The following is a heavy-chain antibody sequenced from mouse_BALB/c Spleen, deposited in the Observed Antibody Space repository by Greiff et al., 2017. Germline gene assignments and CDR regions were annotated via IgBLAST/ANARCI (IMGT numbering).Heavy chain of an antibody. Sequence: VQLQQSGTVLARPGASVKMSCKASGYSFTSYWMHWVKQRPGQGLEWIGAIYPGNSDTSYNQKFKGKAKLTAVTSASTAYMELSSLTNEDSAVYYCTSNYGSSGTWFAYWGQGTLVTVSA. CDR1: GYSFTSYW. J-gene: IGHJ3*01. CDR2: IYPGNSDT. D-gene: IGHD1-1*01. CDR3: TSNYGSSGTWFAY. V-gene: IGHV1-5*01.